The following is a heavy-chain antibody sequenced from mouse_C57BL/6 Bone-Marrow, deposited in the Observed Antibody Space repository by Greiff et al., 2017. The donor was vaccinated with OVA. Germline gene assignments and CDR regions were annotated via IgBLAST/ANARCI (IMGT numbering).Heavy chain of an antibody. V-gene: IGHV1-26*01. D-gene: IGHD1-1*01. Sequence: VQLQQSGPELVKPGASVKISCKASGYTFTDYYMNWVKQSHGKSLEWIGDINPNNGGTSYNQKFKGKATLTVDKSSSTAYMELRSLTSEDSAVYYCARRWYYGSSYVDYAMDYWGQGTSVTVSS. J-gene: IGHJ4*01. CDR1: GYTFTDYY. CDR3: ARRWYYGSSYVDYAMDY. CDR2: INPNNGGT.